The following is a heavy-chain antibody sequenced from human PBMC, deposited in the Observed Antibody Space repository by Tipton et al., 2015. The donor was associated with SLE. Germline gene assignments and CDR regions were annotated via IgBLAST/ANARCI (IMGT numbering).Heavy chain of an antibody. D-gene: IGHD3-10*01. CDR1: GDSISSYY. J-gene: IGHJ4*02. CDR2: IYISGSGSI. Sequence: GLVKPSETLSLTCSVSGDSISSYYWTWIRQPAGKGLEWIGRIYISGSGSITYNPSLKSRVTMSVDTSKNQFSLRLSSVTAADTAVYYCARWIGDFWGQGTLVTVSS. V-gene: IGHV4-4*07. CDR3: ARWIGDF.